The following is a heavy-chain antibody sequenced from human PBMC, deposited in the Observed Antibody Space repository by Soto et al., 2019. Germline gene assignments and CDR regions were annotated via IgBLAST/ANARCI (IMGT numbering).Heavy chain of an antibody. CDR1: GFALTTSGVG. CDR3: AHRLTRYTWNYGLFDD. CDR2: IYWDDDK. Sequence: QITLKESGPTLVKPTQTLTLTCTFSGFALTTSGVGVGWIRQPPGKALEWLALIYWDDDKRYSPSLKSRLTITXXTXKXXVVLTVTTMDPVDTATYYCAHRLTRYTWNYGLFDDWGQGTLVTVSS. J-gene: IGHJ4*02. D-gene: IGHD1-7*01. V-gene: IGHV2-5*02.